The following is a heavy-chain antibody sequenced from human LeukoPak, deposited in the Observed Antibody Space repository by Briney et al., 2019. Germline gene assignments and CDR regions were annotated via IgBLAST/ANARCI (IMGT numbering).Heavy chain of an antibody. J-gene: IGHJ6*04. CDR3: AELGITMIGGV. Sequence: GGSLRLSCAASGFTFSSYEMNWVRQAPGKGLEWVSYISSSGSTIYYADSVKGRFTISRNNAKNTLYLQMHSLRAEDTAVYYCAELGITMIGGVWGKGTTVTISS. CDR1: GFTFSSYE. V-gene: IGHV3-48*03. D-gene: IGHD3-10*02. CDR2: ISSSGSTI.